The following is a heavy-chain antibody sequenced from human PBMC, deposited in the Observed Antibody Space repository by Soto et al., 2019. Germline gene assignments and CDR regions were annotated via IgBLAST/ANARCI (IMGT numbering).Heavy chain of an antibody. CDR1: GGSIRSGGYF. Sequence: VQLQESGPGLVKPSQTLSLTCTVSGGSIRSGGYFWSWIRQRPGKGLEWIGNIYYSGRSSYNPSLESRIDISPDTSKNEFTLKMNSVTAADTGMHYCARFAKEENPKLESWYAFDFWGQGTLVTVSS. V-gene: IGHV4-31*03. D-gene: IGHD6-13*01. J-gene: IGHJ4*02. CDR2: IYYSGRS. CDR3: ARFAKEENPKLESWYAFDF.